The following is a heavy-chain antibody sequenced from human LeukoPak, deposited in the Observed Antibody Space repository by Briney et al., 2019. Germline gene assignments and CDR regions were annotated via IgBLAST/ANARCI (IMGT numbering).Heavy chain of an antibody. CDR2: IYYTGST. Sequence: SETQSLTCTVSGGSISSSSYYWGWIRQPPGKGLEWIGNIYYTGSTYYNPSLKSRVTISVDTSKNQFSLKLSSVTAADTAVYYCARGSRYGGNPHPAVAFDYWGQGTLVTVSS. CDR1: GGSISSSSYY. V-gene: IGHV4-39*01. D-gene: IGHD4-23*01. CDR3: ARGSRYGGNPHPAVAFDY. J-gene: IGHJ4*02.